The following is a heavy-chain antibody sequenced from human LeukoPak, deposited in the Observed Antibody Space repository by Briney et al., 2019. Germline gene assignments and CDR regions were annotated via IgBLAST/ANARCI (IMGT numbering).Heavy chain of an antibody. Sequence: SETLTLTCTVSGGSFSSYYWSWIRQPAGKGLEWIGRIYTSGSTNYNPSLKSRVTMSVDTSKNQFSLKLSSVTAADAAVYYCARGQDYYDSSGYYYFDYWGQGTLVTVSS. D-gene: IGHD3-22*01. J-gene: IGHJ4*02. V-gene: IGHV4-4*07. CDR1: GGSFSSYY. CDR3: ARGQDYYDSSGYYYFDY. CDR2: IYTSGST.